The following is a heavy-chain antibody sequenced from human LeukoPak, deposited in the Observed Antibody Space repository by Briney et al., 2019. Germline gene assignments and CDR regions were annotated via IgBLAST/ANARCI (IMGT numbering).Heavy chain of an antibody. Sequence: GGSLRLSCAASGFSFSGHWTNWVRQPPGKGLEWVANIKADGSEKYYVDSVKGRFTISRDDAKRTVDLQMDNLRAEDTAIYCCAYRNNLGLWGQGALVTVSS. CDR2: IKADGSEK. J-gene: IGHJ4*02. D-gene: IGHD3/OR15-3a*01. V-gene: IGHV3-7*05. CDR3: AYRNNLGL. CDR1: GFSFSGHW.